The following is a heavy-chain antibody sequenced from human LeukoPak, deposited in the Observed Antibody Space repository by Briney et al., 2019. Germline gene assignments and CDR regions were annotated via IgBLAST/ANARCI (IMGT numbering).Heavy chain of an antibody. CDR1: GFTFGNFW. V-gene: IGHV3-7*01. CDR2: IRHDGIEK. Sequence: QPGGSLRLSCVASGFTFGNFWMNWVRQAPGKGLEWVANIRHDGIEKYYVDSMKGRFTISRDNAKNSLYLQMNSLSAEDTAVYYCARYNADSSAYWVNYYFDLWGRGTLVTVSS. J-gene: IGHJ2*01. CDR3: ARYNADSSAYWVNYYFDL. D-gene: IGHD3-22*01.